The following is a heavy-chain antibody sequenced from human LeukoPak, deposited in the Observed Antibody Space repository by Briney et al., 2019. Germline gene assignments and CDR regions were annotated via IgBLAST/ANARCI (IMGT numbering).Heavy chain of an antibody. J-gene: IGHJ6*03. Sequence: SETLSLTCTVSGGSISSSSYYWGWLRQPPGTGMEWLGSIYYSRSTYYNPSLNSPVTISVDTSENQFSLKLRSVTAADKAVYYCARQSPYYESSGYYPQLMDVWGKGTTVTISS. CDR1: GGSISSSSYY. CDR3: ARQSPYYESSGYYPQLMDV. V-gene: IGHV4-39*01. D-gene: IGHD3-22*01. CDR2: IYYSRST.